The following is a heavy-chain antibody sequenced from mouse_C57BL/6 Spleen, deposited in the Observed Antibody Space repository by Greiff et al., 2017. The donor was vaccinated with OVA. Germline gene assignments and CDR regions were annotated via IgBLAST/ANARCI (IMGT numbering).Heavy chain of an antibody. CDR2: INPNNGGT. J-gene: IGHJ3*01. CDR3: ARFGGYYEFAY. V-gene: IGHV1-18*01. Sequence: EVQLQESGPELVKPGASVKIPCKASGYTFTDYNMDWVKQSHGKSLEWIGDINPNNGGTIYNQKFKGKATLTVDKSSSTAYMELRSLTSEDTAVYYCARFGGYYEFAYWGQGTLVTVSA. CDR1: GYTFTDYN. D-gene: IGHD2-3*01.